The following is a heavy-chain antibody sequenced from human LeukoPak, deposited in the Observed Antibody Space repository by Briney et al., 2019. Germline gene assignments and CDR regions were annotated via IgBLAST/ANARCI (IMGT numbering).Heavy chain of an antibody. CDR2: TYYSGSI. Sequence: SETLSLTCTFSGGSITTYYWSWIRQPPGKGLEWIGYTYYSGSINYNPSLKSRVTISIDTSKNHFSLKLTSVTAADTAVYYCARHSGNSGGAFDIWGQGTMVTVSS. V-gene: IGHV4-59*08. CDR3: ARHSGNSGGAFDI. D-gene: IGHD4-23*01. CDR1: GGSITTYY. J-gene: IGHJ3*02.